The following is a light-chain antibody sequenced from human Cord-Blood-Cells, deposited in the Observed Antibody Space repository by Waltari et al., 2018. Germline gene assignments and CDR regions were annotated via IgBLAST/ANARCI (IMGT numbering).Light chain of an antibody. CDR1: SSDVAGYNY. Sequence: QSALTQPPSVSGSPGLSITISCTGTSSDVAGYNYLSWYQQHPGKAPKLMIYDVSNRPSGVSNRFSGSKSGNTVSLTISGLQAEDEADYYCSSYTSSSTLYVFGTGTKVTVL. J-gene: IGLJ1*01. CDR2: DVS. V-gene: IGLV2-14*01. CDR3: SSYTSSSTLYV.